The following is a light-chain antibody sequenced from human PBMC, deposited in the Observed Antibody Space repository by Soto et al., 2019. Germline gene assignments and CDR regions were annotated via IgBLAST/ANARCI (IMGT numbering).Light chain of an antibody. Sequence: ETVRTQSPGTLSVSLGERATLSCRASQSVSIHLAWYQQKPGQAPRLLIYDTSTRATGIPARFSGRGSGTDFTLTISRLEPEDFTVYYCQQYSSLPTTFGPGTKVDIK. CDR1: QSVSIH. V-gene: IGKV3-15*01. CDR3: QQYSSLPTT. CDR2: DTS. J-gene: IGKJ3*01.